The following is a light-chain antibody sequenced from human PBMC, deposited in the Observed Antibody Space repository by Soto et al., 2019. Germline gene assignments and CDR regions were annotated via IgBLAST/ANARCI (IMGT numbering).Light chain of an antibody. Sequence: DVQMTQSPSSLSASVGDRVTITCRASQRIRTSFNWYQQKPGKAPKFLIYDASSLQSEVPSRFSGRGSGTDFTLTISNLQPEDFATYYCQQSYSVPPTFGQGTKLEI. CDR3: QQSYSVPPT. CDR1: QRIRTS. CDR2: DAS. J-gene: IGKJ2*01. V-gene: IGKV1-39*01.